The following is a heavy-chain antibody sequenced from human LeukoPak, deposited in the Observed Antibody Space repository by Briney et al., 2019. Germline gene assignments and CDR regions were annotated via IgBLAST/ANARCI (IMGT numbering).Heavy chain of an antibody. J-gene: IGHJ4*02. Sequence: SETLSVTCTVSGGSIRNSNYYWGWMRQPPGKGLEWIGSIYYSGSTNYKPSLRSRVTISIDTSKNHFSLKVNSVTAADTAVYYCARHDGSYYTYNFDYWGQGTLVTVSS. V-gene: IGHV4-39*01. CDR2: IYYSGST. D-gene: IGHD3-22*01. CDR1: GGSIRNSNYY. CDR3: ARHDGSYYTYNFDY.